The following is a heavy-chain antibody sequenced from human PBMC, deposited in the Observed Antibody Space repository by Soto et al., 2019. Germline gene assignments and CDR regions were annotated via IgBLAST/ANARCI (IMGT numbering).Heavy chain of an antibody. CDR3: ARVAHLERPYYFDY. D-gene: IGHD1-1*01. CDR2: IYYSGRT. Sequence: QVQLQESGPGLVRPSETLSLTCTVSGGSINTHYWSWIRQPPGKELEWVGYIYYSGRTKDSHSFQSRLTMSIDTSKTQFSLNLRSVTAADTAIYYCARVAHLERPYYFDYWGQGIVVTGS. CDR1: GGSINTHY. V-gene: IGHV4-59*11. J-gene: IGHJ4*02.